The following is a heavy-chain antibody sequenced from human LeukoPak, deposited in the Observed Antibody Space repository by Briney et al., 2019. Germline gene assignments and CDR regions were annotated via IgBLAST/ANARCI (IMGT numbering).Heavy chain of an antibody. CDR2: ISAYNGNT. CDR3: ARDFGVPAAMPSRDY. J-gene: IGHJ4*02. Sequence: ASVKVSCKASGYTFTSYGISWVRQAPGQGLEWMGWISAYNGNTNYAQKLQGRVTMTTDTSTSTAYMELRSLRSDDTAVYYCARDFGVPAAMPSRDYWGQGTLVTVSS. V-gene: IGHV1-18*01. CDR1: GYTFTSYG. D-gene: IGHD2-2*01.